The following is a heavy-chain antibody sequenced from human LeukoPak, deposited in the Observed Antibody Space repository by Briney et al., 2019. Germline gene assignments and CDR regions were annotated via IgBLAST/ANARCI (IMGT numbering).Heavy chain of an antibody. V-gene: IGHV1-8*02. Sequence: ASVKVSCKASGYTFTSYGINWVRQATGQGLEWMGWMNPNSGNTGYAQKFQGRVTMTRNTSISTAYMELSSLRSEDTAVYYCARGWGIAAASEDYFDYWGQGTLVTVSS. J-gene: IGHJ4*02. CDR2: MNPNSGNT. D-gene: IGHD6-13*01. CDR1: GYTFTSYG. CDR3: ARGWGIAAASEDYFDY.